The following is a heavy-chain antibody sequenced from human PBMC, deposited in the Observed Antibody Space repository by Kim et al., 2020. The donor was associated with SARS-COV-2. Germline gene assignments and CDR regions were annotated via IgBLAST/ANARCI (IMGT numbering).Heavy chain of an antibody. V-gene: IGHV4-4*02. CDR2: ISHRGSP. Sequence: SETLSLTCAVSGGSISSLSWWSWVRQAPGKGLEWIGEISHRGSPNYHPSLKTRMTISIDSSKNQFSLTLTSVTAADTAMYFCAGFSADMMSMMWGRGGWFDPWGQGTLVTFSS. CDR3: AGFSADMMSMMWGRGGWFDP. CDR1: GGSISSLSW. J-gene: IGHJ5*02. D-gene: IGHD3-16*01.